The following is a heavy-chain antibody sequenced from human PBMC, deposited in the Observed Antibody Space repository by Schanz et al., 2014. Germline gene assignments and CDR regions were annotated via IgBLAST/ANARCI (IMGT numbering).Heavy chain of an antibody. CDR1: GFTFRRYG. Sequence: DVQMLESGGGLVQPGGSLRLSCVASGFTFRRYGMSWVRQAPGKGLEWVSVIAGDGGGPNYVDSVKGRFTISRDNSDNTLYLQMNNLRAEDTAVYYCARGSGTFDFWGQGTLVTVSS. D-gene: IGHD3-3*01. V-gene: IGHV3-23*01. CDR3: ARGSGTFDF. CDR2: IAGDGGGP. J-gene: IGHJ4*02.